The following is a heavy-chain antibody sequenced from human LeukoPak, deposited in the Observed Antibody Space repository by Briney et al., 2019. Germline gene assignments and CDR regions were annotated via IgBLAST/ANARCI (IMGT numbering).Heavy chain of an antibody. CDR3: ARDPTSRHYYYYMDV. J-gene: IGHJ6*03. D-gene: IGHD2-2*01. Sequence: GGSLRLSCAASGFTVSSNYMSWVRQAPGKGLEWVSVIYSGGSTYYADSAKCRFTTSRDNSKNTLYLQMNSLRAEETAVYYCARDPTSRHYYYYMDVWGKGTTVTVSS. CDR2: IYSGGST. CDR1: GFTVSSNY. V-gene: IGHV3-53*01.